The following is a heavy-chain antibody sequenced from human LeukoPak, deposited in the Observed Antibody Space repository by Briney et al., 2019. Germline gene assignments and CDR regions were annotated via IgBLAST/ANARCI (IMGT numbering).Heavy chain of an antibody. CDR3: ARSGSYYVYAFDI. Sequence: SETLSLTCAVYGGSFSGYYWSWIRQPPGKGLEWIGEINHSGSTNYNPSLKSRVTISVDTSKNQFSLKLSSVTAADTAVYYCARSGSYYVYAFDIWGQGTMATVSS. V-gene: IGHV4-34*01. CDR1: GGSFSGYY. J-gene: IGHJ3*02. CDR2: INHSGST. D-gene: IGHD1-26*01.